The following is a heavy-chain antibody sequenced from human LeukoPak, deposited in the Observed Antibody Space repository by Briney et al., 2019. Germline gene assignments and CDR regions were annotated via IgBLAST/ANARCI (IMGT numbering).Heavy chain of an antibody. CDR1: GFIFSNYW. V-gene: IGHV3-74*01. Sequence: PGGSLRLSCAASGFIFSNYWMHWVCQAPGKGLVWVSRIKTDGSTITYADPVKGRFTISRDNAKNTLYLQMNSLRAEDTAVYYCARGTRYGMDVWGQGTMVTVSS. J-gene: IGHJ6*02. CDR3: ARGTRYGMDV. CDR2: IKTDGSTI.